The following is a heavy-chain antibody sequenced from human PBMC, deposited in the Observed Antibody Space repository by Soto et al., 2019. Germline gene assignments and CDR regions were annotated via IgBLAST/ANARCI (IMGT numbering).Heavy chain of an antibody. CDR1: GYTFTSYD. V-gene: IGHV1-8*01. Sequence: QVQLVQSGAEVKKPGASVKVSCKASGYTFTSYDINWVRQATGQGLEWMGWMNPNSGNTGYAQKLQGRXPXTXXTSISTAYMELSSLRSEDTAVYYCPRTLYGDNVYYWGQGTLVTVSS. CDR3: PRTLYGDNVYY. J-gene: IGHJ4*02. D-gene: IGHD4-17*01. CDR2: MNPNSGNT.